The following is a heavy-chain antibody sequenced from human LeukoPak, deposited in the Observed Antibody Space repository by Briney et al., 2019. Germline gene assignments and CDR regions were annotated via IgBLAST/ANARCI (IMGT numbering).Heavy chain of an antibody. Sequence: GAPVKVSCKASGYTFTGYYMHWVRQAPGQGLEWMGWINPNSGGTNYAQKFQGRVTMTRDTSISTAYMELSRLRSDDTAVYYCARTVSPRYCSGGSCYRARFDPWGQGTLVTVSS. V-gene: IGHV1-2*02. J-gene: IGHJ5*02. CDR1: GYTFTGYY. D-gene: IGHD2-15*01. CDR2: INPNSGGT. CDR3: ARTVSPRYCSGGSCYRARFDP.